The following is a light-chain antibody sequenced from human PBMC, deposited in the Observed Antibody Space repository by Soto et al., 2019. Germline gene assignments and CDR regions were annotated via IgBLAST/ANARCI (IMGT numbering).Light chain of an antibody. Sequence: VVTQEPSLTVSPGGTVTLPCGSSTGAVTSGHWPYWFQRKPGQAPRTLIYDTTNKQSWTPARFSGSLLGGKAALTLSGAQPEDEADYYCLLSHGSARVFGGGTQLTVL. CDR1: TGAVTSGHW. CDR2: DTT. CDR3: LLSHGSARV. V-gene: IGLV7-46*01. J-gene: IGLJ3*02.